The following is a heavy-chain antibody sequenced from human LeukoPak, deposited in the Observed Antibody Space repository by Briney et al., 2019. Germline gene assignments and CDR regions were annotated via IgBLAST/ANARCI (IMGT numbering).Heavy chain of an antibody. CDR1: GFTFSSNS. CDR3: AYTSGYDFSSYYYYYMDV. Sequence: GGSLRLSCAASGFTFSSNSMNWVRQAPGEGLEWVSSITSSSYIYYADSVKGRFTISRDNAKNSLYLQMNSLSAEDTAVYYCAYTSGYDFSSYYYYYMDVWGKGTTVTVSS. J-gene: IGHJ6*03. V-gene: IGHV3-21*01. D-gene: IGHD5-12*01. CDR2: ITSSSYI.